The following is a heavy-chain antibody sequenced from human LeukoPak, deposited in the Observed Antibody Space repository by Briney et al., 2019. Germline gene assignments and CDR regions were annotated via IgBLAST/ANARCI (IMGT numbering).Heavy chain of an antibody. Sequence: SETLSLTCTVSGGSISSYYWSWIRQHPGKGLEWIGYIYYSGSTDYNPSLKSRLTISVDTSKNQFSLNLSTVTAADTAVYYCARADYGGDSYLHAFDIWGHGTMVTVSS. V-gene: IGHV4-59*06. J-gene: IGHJ3*02. D-gene: IGHD4-23*01. CDR3: ARADYGGDSYLHAFDI. CDR1: GGSISSYY. CDR2: IYYSGST.